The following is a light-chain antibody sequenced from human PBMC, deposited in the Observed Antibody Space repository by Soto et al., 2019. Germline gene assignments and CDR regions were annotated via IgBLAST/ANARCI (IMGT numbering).Light chain of an antibody. Sequence: SARTEPPSASGSPGQSVTISCTGTSSDVGGYNYVSWYQQHPGKAPKLMIFEVTKRPSGVPDRFSGSKSGNTASLTVSGLQAEDEADYYCSSYAGSNNSVFGTGTKVT. CDR2: EVT. CDR3: SSYAGSNNSV. J-gene: IGLJ1*01. CDR1: SSDVGGYNY. V-gene: IGLV2-8*01.